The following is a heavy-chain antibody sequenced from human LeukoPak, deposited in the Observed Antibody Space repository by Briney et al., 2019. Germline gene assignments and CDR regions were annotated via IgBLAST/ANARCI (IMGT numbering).Heavy chain of an antibody. D-gene: IGHD2-2*03. CDR2: IRFDGSNK. CDR1: GFTLNTYG. Sequence: GGPLRLSCAASGFTLNTYGMHWVRQAPGKGLEWVAFIRFDGSNKYYADSVKGRFTISRDNSKNTLYLQMKSLRPEDTAVCYCARGDGYCSSASCSGNWGQGTLVTVSS. V-gene: IGHV3-30*02. CDR3: ARGDGYCSSASCSGN. J-gene: IGHJ4*02.